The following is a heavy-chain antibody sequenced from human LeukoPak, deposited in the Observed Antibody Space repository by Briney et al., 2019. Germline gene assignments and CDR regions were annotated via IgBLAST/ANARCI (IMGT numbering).Heavy chain of an antibody. CDR3: ARAGVATILGNFDY. V-gene: IGHV3-21*06. J-gene: IGHJ4*02. Sequence: PGGSLILSCAASGFTFTSYSMNWVRQAPGKGLEWVSSIDSSRSYIYYADSVKGRFTISRDNAKNSLYLQMNSLRAEDTAVYYCARAGVATILGNFDYWGQGALVTVSS. D-gene: IGHD5-12*01. CDR2: IDSSRSYI. CDR1: GFTFTSYS.